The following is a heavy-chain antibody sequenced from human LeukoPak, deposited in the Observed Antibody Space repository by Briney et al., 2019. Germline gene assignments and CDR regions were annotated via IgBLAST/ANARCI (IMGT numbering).Heavy chain of an antibody. Sequence: GGSLRLSCAASGFTFSTYSMNWVRQPPGKGLEWVSYITSDSVTMFYADSVKGRFTISRDNAENSLYLQMNSLRAEDTAVYYCARVGGAYYHGMDVWGQGTTVTVSS. CDR2: ITSDSVTM. V-gene: IGHV3-48*01. CDR3: ARVGGAYYHGMDV. J-gene: IGHJ6*02. CDR1: GFTFSTYS. D-gene: IGHD4/OR15-4a*01.